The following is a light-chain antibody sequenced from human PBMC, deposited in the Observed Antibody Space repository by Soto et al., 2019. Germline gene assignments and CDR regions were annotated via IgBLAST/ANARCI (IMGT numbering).Light chain of an antibody. CDR3: AAWDDSLNGYV. CDR2: TNY. Sequence: QPVLTQPPSASGTPGQRVTISCSGSSSNIGSNTVNWYQQLPGTAPKVLIYTNYQRPSGVPDRFSGSKSGTSASLAISGLQSEDEADYYCAAWDDSLNGYVFGTGTKLTVL. CDR1: SSNIGSNT. V-gene: IGLV1-44*01. J-gene: IGLJ1*01.